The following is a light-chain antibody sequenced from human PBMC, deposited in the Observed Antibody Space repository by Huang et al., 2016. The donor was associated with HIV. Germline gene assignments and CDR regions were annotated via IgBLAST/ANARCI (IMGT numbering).Light chain of an antibody. CDR1: QAISNY. CDR2: DAS. V-gene: IGKV1-33*01. CDR3: QHFDNLALT. J-gene: IGKJ4*01. Sequence: IQMTQSPSSLSASVGDRVTITCQASQAISNYLNWYHQKPGKSPKLLIYDASNLETGVPSRFSGSGAGTDFTFTISSLQPEDIATYYCQHFDNLALTFGGGTKVQIK.